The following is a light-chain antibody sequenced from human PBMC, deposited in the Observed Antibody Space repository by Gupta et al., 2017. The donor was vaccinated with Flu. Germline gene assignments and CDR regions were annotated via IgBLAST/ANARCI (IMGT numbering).Light chain of an antibody. Sequence: GERAALSCRASKSVSSNLAWYQQKVGQPPRLLMYDVSTRAAGCPARFSGSGSGAEFTRTVSSLQPEDFAVYYCQQYTRWPATFGGGTKGEIK. CDR3: QQYTRWPAT. J-gene: IGKJ4*01. V-gene: IGKV3-15*01. CDR1: KSVSSN. CDR2: DVS.